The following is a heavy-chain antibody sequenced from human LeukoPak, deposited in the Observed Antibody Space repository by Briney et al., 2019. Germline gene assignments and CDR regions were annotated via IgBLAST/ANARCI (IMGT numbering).Heavy chain of an antibody. J-gene: IGHJ4*02. D-gene: IGHD2-21*02. V-gene: IGHV1-2*02. Sequence: ASVKDSCKASGYTFTGYYMHWVRQAPGQGLEWMGWINPNSGGTNYAQKFQGRVTMTRDTSISTAYMELSRLRSDDTAVYYCARDRGYCGGDCTRVGFDYWGQGTVVTLSS. CDR1: GYTFTGYY. CDR2: INPNSGGT. CDR3: ARDRGYCGGDCTRVGFDY.